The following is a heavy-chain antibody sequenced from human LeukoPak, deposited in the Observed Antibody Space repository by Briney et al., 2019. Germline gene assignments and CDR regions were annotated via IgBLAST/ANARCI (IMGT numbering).Heavy chain of an antibody. J-gene: IGHJ4*02. D-gene: IGHD6-19*01. Sequence: SETLSLTCAVSGGSISSRNWWSWVRQPPGKGLEWIGEIYHSGSTNYNPSLKTRVTISVDTSKNQFSLKLSSVAAADTAVYYCARARRQWLVGANIRGDNPPYYYDYWSQGTLVTVSS. V-gene: IGHV4-4*02. CDR1: GGSISSRNW. CDR3: ARARRQWLVGANIRGDNPPYYYDY. CDR2: IYHSGST.